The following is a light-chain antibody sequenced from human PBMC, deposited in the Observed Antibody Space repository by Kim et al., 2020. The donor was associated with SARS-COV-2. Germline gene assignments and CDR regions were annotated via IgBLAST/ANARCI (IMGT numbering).Light chain of an antibody. CDR3: NSRDSSGDHLI. V-gene: IGLV3-19*01. Sequence: SSELTQDPTMSVALGQTVRITCQGDSLRRYSASWYQQKPGQAPVLVIFGRTNRPSGIPDRFSGSSSGNTASLTISGAQAEDEAAYYCNSRDSSGDHLIFGGGTQLTVL. J-gene: IGLJ2*01. CDR1: SLRRYS. CDR2: GRT.